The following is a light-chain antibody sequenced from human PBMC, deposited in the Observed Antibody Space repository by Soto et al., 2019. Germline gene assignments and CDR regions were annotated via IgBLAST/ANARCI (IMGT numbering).Light chain of an antibody. CDR2: GAA. Sequence: EIVMTQSPVTLSVSPGERAALSCRASQSISSNVAWYQQKPGQAPRLLIYGAAARATGIPARFSGSGSGTDFTLTISRLEPEDFAVYYCQQGITFGQGTRLEI. CDR1: QSISSN. J-gene: IGKJ5*01. CDR3: QQGIT. V-gene: IGKV3-15*01.